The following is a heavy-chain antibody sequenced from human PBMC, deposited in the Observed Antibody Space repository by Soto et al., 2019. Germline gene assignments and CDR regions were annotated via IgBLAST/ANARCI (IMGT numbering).Heavy chain of an antibody. D-gene: IGHD3-22*01. CDR1: CYSIISGYY. CDR3: SRVGPWVPYDYDSSPCTCENWFDP. V-gene: IGHV4-38-2*01. J-gene: IGHJ5*02. Sequence: ETLSLTSALSCYSIISGYYWCWLRQPPGKGLEWIGSIYHGGSTYYNPSLNSRVTLSIDMTNNHVSLILNSVTAADTAVYFCSRVGPWVPYDYDSSPCTCENWFDPWGQGTLVTVSS. CDR2: IYHGGST.